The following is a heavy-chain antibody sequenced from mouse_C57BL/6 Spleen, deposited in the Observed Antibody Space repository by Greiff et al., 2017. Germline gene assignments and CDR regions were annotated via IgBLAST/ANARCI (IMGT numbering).Heavy chain of an antibody. Sequence: QVQLQQPGAELVRPGSSVQLSCKASGFTFTSYWMHWVKQRPIQGLEWIGNIDPSDSETHYNQKFKDKATLTGDKSSSTAYMQLSSLTSEDSAVYDVARKGGNYPHMDYWGQGTSVTVSS. D-gene: IGHD2-1*01. V-gene: IGHV1-52*01. CDR2: IDPSDSET. J-gene: IGHJ4*01. CDR1: GFTFTSYW. CDR3: ARKGGNYPHMDY.